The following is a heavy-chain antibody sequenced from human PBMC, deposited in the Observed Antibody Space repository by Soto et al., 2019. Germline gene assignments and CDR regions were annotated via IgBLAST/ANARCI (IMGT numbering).Heavy chain of an antibody. CDR1: GGSISSYY. CDR2: IYYSGST. V-gene: IGHV4-59*01. J-gene: IGHJ5*02. D-gene: IGHD3-22*01. CDR3: ARVEGSGYYYNWFDP. Sequence: SETLSLTCTVSGGSISSYYWSWIRQPPGKGLEWIGYIYYSGSTNYNPSLKSRVTISVDTSKNQFSLKLSSVTAADTAVYYCARVEGSGYYYNWFDPWGQGTLVTVSS.